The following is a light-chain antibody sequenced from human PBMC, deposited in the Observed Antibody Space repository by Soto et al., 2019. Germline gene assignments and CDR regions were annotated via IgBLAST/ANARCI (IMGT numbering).Light chain of an antibody. CDR2: RNN. CDR1: TSNIGSNY. J-gene: IGLJ1*01. V-gene: IGLV1-47*01. CDR3: ATWDDSLNGFYV. Sequence: QAVVTQSPSASGTPGQGVTISCSGSTSNIGSNYVYWYQQLPGTAPKLLIYRNNQRPSGVPDRFSGSKSGTSASLAISGLRSDDEADYFCATWDDSLNGFYVFGTGTKLTVL.